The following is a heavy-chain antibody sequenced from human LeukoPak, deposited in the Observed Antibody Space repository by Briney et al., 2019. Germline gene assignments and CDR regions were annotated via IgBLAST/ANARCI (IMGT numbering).Heavy chain of an antibody. V-gene: IGHV3-23*01. Sequence: GGSLRLSCAASGFTFTDYYMSWIRQAPGKGLEWVSAISGSGGSTYYADSVKGRFTISRDNSKNTLYLQMNSLRAEDTAVYYCAKDPTTRVQLQSLDYWGQGTLVTVSS. J-gene: IGHJ4*02. D-gene: IGHD1-1*01. CDR2: ISGSGGST. CDR3: AKDPTTRVQLQSLDY. CDR1: GFTFTDYY.